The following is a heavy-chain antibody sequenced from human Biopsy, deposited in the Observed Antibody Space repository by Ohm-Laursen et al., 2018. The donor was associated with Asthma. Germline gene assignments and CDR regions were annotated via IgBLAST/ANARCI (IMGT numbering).Heavy chain of an antibody. D-gene: IGHD1-26*01. J-gene: IGHJ4*02. Sequence: SLRLSCTASGFTFSNYGMHWVRQAPGKGLDWVAVISFAGSNKNYTDSVKGRFTISRNNSRNMLHLQMNSLRAEDTAVYYCAKDVFPGWELRRGPDYWGQGTLVTVSS. CDR1: GFTFSNYG. CDR3: AKDVFPGWELRRGPDY. V-gene: IGHV3-30*18. CDR2: ISFAGSNK.